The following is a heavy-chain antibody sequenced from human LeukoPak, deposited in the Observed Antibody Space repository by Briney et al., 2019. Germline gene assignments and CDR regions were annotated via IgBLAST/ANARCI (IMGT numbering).Heavy chain of an antibody. CDR2: IYHSGST. Sequence: SETLSLTCTVSGGSISSGGYSWSWIRQPPGKGLEWIGYIYHSGSTYYNPSLKSRVTISVDRSKNQFSLKLSSVTAADTAVYYCARGNGGNSAFVYWGQGTLVTVSS. V-gene: IGHV4-30-2*01. CDR1: GGSISSGGYS. J-gene: IGHJ4*02. CDR3: ARGNGGNSAFVY. D-gene: IGHD4-23*01.